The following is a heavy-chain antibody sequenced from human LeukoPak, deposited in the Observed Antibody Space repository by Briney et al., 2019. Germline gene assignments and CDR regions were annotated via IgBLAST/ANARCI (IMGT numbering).Heavy chain of an antibody. V-gene: IGHV3-7*01. J-gene: IGHJ4*02. CDR2: IKQDGSEK. D-gene: IGHD1-26*01. CDR1: GFTFSSYW. Sequence: PGGSLRLSCAASGFTFSSYWMSWVRQAPGKGLEWVANIKQDGSEKYYVDSVTGRFTIPRDNTKNSLYLQMNSLRADDTAVYYCARDVGAVDYWGQGTLVTVSS. CDR3: ARDVGAVDY.